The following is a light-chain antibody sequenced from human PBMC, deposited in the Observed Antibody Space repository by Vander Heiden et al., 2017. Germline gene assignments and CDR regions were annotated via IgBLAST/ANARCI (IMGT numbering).Light chain of an antibody. Sequence: SYDLTQPPSVSVSPGQTASITGIEDKLGDKYACWYQQKPGQSPVVDIYQDRKRPSGIPERFSGTNSGNTATLTISGTQAMDEADYYCQAWDSSTVVFGGGTKLTVL. V-gene: IGLV3-1*01. CDR1: KLGDKY. J-gene: IGLJ2*01. CDR2: QDR. CDR3: QAWDSSTVV.